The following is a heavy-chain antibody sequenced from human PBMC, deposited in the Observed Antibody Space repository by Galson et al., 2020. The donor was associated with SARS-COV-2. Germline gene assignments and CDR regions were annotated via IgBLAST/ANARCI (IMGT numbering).Heavy chain of an antibody. Sequence: LSLTCAASGFTLSTYAMHWVRQTPGKGLEWVAIISYDGTTRYNADSVKGRFTISRDNSKNTLYLQMNSLRAEDTAVYYCAREGPSVTTSEIDNWGQGTLVTVSS. CDR2: ISYDGTTR. J-gene: IGHJ4*02. CDR3: AREGPSVTTSEIDN. V-gene: IGHV3-30*04. CDR1: GFTLSTYA. D-gene: IGHD4-17*01.